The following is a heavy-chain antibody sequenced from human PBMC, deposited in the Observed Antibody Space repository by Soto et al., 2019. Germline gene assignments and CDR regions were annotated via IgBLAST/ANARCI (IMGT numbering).Heavy chain of an antibody. CDR3: AREGYYGSGSYYSIDWFDP. V-gene: IGHV1-2*02. J-gene: IGHJ5*02. CDR2: INPNSGGT. Sequence: GASVKVSCKASGYTFTGYYMHWVRQAPGQGLEWMGWINPNSGGTNYAQKFQGRVTMTRDTSISTAYMELSRLRSDDTAVYYCAREGYYGSGSYYSIDWFDPWGQGTLVTVSS. CDR1: GYTFTGYY. D-gene: IGHD3-10*01.